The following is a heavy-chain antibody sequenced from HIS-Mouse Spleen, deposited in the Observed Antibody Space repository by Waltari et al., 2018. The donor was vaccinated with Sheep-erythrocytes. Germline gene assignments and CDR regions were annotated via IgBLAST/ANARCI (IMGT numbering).Heavy chain of an antibody. CDR3: ARHKDTAMVHFDY. D-gene: IGHD5-18*01. CDR1: GGSISSSSYY. CDR2: IYDSRST. V-gene: IGHV4-39*01. J-gene: IGHJ4*02. Sequence: QLQLQESGPGLVKPSETLSLTCTVSGGSISSSSYYWGWIRQPPGKGLEWIGRIYDSRSTSYNPTLKSRVTISVETSKNQFSLKLSSVTAADTAVYYCARHKDTAMVHFDYWGQGTLVTVSS.